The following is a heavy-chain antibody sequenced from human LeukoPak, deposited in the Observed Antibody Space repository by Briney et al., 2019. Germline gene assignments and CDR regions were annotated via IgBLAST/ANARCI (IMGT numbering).Heavy chain of an antibody. Sequence: HGASVKVSCKASGGTFSSYAISWVRQAPGQGLEWMGRIIPILGIANYAQKFQGRVTITADKSTSTAYMELSSLRSEDTAVYYCARTIIQGNGVCCYYGMDVWGQGTTVTVSS. CDR2: IIPILGIA. CDR3: ARTIIQGNGVCCYYGMDV. J-gene: IGHJ6*02. V-gene: IGHV1-69*04. D-gene: IGHD2-8*01. CDR1: GGTFSSYA.